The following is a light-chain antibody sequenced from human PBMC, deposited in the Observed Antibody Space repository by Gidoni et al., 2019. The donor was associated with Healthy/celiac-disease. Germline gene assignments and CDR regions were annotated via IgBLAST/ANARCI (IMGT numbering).Light chain of an antibody. V-gene: IGLV1-40*01. CDR1: SPNIGAGYD. J-gene: IGLJ1*01. Sequence: QSVLTQPHSVSGAPGQRVTISCTGSSPNIGAGYDVHWYQQLPGTAPKLLIYGNSNRPSGVPDRFSGSKSGTSASLAITGLQAEDEADYYCQSYDSSLSGPYVFGTGTKVTVL. CDR3: QSYDSSLSGPYV. CDR2: GNS.